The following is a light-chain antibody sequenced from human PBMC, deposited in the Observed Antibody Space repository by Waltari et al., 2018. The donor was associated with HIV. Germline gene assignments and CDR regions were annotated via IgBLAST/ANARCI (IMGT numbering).Light chain of an antibody. J-gene: IGKJ1*01. CDR1: QSVGSR. V-gene: IGKV3-15*01. CDR3: QQYDDWPWT. CDR2: GAY. Sequence: MTQSPATLSVSPGEGATLSCRASQSVGSRVAWYQQMAGQAPRLLIFGAYTRASGIPAMFTGSGSETEFTLTISSLQSEDFAVYFCQQYDDWPWTFGQGTKVEIK.